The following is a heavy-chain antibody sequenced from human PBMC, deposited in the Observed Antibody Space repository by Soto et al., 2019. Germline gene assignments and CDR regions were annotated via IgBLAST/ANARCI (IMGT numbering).Heavy chain of an antibody. Sequence: GGSLRLSCAASGFTFNNAWMNWVRQAPGKGLEWVGRIRPRSDGGTTDYAAPVKGRFAISRDDSKNMVYLQMDSLKSEDTALYYCTTYTLSPSWGQGTLVTVSS. CDR2: IRPRSDGGTT. CDR1: GFTFNNAW. V-gene: IGHV3-15*07. J-gene: IGHJ4*02. D-gene: IGHD2-2*02. CDR3: TTYTLSPS.